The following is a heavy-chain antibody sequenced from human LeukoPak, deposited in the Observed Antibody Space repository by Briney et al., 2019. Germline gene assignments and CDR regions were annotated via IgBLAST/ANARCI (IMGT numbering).Heavy chain of an antibody. D-gene: IGHD3-3*01. V-gene: IGHV3-9*01. J-gene: IGHJ4*02. Sequence: GGSLRLSCAASGFTFDDYAMHWVRQAPGKGLEWVSGISWNSGSIGYADSVKGRFTISRDNAKNLLYLQMNSLRVEDTAVYYCAGGPGFLIDCWGQGTLVTVSS. CDR3: AGGPGFLIDC. CDR1: GFTFDDYA. CDR2: ISWNSGSI.